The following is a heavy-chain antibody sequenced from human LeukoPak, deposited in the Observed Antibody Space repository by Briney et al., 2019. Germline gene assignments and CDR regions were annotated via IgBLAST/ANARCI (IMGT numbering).Heavy chain of an antibody. Sequence: SETLSLTCTVSDGSISSSSYYWGWIRQPPGKGLEWIGSIYYSGSTYYNPSLKSRVTISVDTSKNQFSLKLSSVTAADTAAYYCARHIGSGWSYFDYWGQETLVTVSS. J-gene: IGHJ4*02. CDR1: DGSISSSSYY. D-gene: IGHD6-19*01. V-gene: IGHV4-39*01. CDR3: ARHIGSGWSYFDY. CDR2: IYYSGST.